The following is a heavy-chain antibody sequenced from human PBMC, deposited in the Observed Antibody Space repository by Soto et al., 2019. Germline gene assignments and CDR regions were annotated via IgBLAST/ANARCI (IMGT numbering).Heavy chain of an antibody. J-gene: IGHJ4*02. CDR1: GYTFTSYG. V-gene: IGHV1-18*01. Sequence: QVQLVQSGAEVKKPGASVKVSCKASGYTFTSYGINWVRQAPGQGLEWMGWISANTGNTNFAQKRQGRVTMTTVTSTSTAYMALRSLKSDDTAVYCCARDGRYSGSYGGYYFDYWGQGTLVTVSS. CDR3: ARDGRYSGSYGGYYFDY. D-gene: IGHD1-26*01. CDR2: ISANTGNT.